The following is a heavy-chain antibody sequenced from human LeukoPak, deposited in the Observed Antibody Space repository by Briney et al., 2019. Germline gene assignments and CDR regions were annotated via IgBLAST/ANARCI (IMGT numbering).Heavy chain of an antibody. Sequence: GGSLRLSCAASGFTFSSYEMNWVRQAPGKGLEWVSYISSSGSTIYYADSVKGRFTISRDNAKNSLYLQMNSLRAEDTAVYYCARDRITRDFDYWGQGTLVTVSS. V-gene: IGHV3-48*03. CDR2: ISSSGSTI. CDR3: ARDRITRDFDY. J-gene: IGHJ4*02. CDR1: GFTFSSYE. D-gene: IGHD7-27*01.